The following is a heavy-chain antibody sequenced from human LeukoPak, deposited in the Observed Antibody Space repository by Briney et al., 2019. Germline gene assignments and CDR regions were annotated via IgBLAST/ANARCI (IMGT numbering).Heavy chain of an antibody. V-gene: IGHV3-30*18. CDR1: GFTFSSYG. CDR3: AKDCQLLSYSSSWYFDY. Sequence: GGSLRLSCAASGFTFSSYGMHWVRQAPGKGLEWVAVISYDGSNKYYADSVKGRFTISRDNSKNTLYLQMNSLRAEDTAVYYCAKDCQLLSYSSSWYFDYWGQGTLVTVSS. J-gene: IGHJ4*02. CDR2: ISYDGSNK. D-gene: IGHD6-13*01.